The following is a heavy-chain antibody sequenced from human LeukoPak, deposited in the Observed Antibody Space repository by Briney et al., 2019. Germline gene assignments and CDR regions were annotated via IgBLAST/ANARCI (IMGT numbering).Heavy chain of an antibody. V-gene: IGHV3-9*01. D-gene: IGHD3-22*01. CDR2: ISLDSGRI. CDR3: AKAFSGSWYYYDSSGYYFDY. J-gene: IGHJ4*02. CDR1: GFTFGDYA. Sequence: GRSLRLSCAASGFTFGDYAMHWVRQAPGKGLEGVSCISLDSGRIGYADSVKGRFTISRDNAKNSLYLQMTRLSAEDTALYYCAKAFSGSWYYYDSSGYYFDYWGQGTLVTVSS.